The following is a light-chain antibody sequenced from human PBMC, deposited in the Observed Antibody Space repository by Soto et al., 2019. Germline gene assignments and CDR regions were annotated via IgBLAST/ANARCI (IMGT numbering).Light chain of an antibody. CDR2: LGS. CDR1: QSLLHSNGYNY. V-gene: IGKV2-28*01. Sequence: DFVMTQSPLSLPVTPGEPASISCRSSQSLLHSNGYNYLDWYLQKPGQSPQLLISLGSNRASGAPARFSGSGSATDFTLNIARVEAEDVGVYYCMQALHSPYTFGQGTKLEIK. J-gene: IGKJ2*01. CDR3: MQALHSPYT.